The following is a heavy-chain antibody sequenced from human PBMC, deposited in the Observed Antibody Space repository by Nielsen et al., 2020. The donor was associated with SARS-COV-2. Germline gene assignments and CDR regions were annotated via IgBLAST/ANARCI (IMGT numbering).Heavy chain of an antibody. Sequence: GESLKISCAASGFTVSSNYMSWVRQAPGKGLEWVSVIYSGGSTYYADSVKGRFTISRDNSKNTLYLQMNSLRAEDTAVYYCAKDTGGRDDYWGQGTLVTVSS. CDR1: GFTVSSNY. J-gene: IGHJ4*02. D-gene: IGHD1-14*01. V-gene: IGHV3-66*01. CDR3: AKDTGGRDDY. CDR2: IYSGGST.